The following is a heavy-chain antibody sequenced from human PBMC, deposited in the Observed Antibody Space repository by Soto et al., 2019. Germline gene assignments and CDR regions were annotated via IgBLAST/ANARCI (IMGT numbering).Heavy chain of an antibody. V-gene: IGHV3-23*01. CDR2: IGGSGGNT. CDR1: GFTFNNYA. Sequence: EVQLLGSGGGLVQPGGSLRLSCAASGFTFNNYAMSWVRQAPGKGLEWVSAIGGSGGNTYYADSVKGRFTISRDNSKNTLYLQMNSLRAEDTAVYYCAKETSLSGRYYGMDVWGQGTTVTVSS. J-gene: IGHJ6*02. D-gene: IGHD1-26*01. CDR3: AKETSLSGRYYGMDV.